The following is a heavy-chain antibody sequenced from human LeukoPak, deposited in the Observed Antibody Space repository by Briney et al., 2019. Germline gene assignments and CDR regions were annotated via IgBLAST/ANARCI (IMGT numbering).Heavy chain of an antibody. J-gene: IGHJ3*02. V-gene: IGHV4-59*01. Sequence: SETLSLTCAVYGGSFSGYYWSWIRQPPGKGLEWIGYIYYSGSTNYNPSLKSRVTISVDTSKNQFSLKLSSVTAADTAVYYCARDGSDLVGAFDIWGQGTMVTVSS. CDR1: GGSFSGYY. CDR2: IYYSGST. CDR3: ARDGSDLVGAFDI. D-gene: IGHD5-12*01.